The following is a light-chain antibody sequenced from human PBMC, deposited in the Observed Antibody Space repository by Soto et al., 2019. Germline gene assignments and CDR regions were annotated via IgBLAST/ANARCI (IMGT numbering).Light chain of an antibody. CDR1: QSVSSSY. V-gene: IGKV3-20*01. J-gene: IGKJ1*01. CDR3: QQCGGSPWT. CDR2: AAS. Sequence: EIVLTQSPFTLSLSPGERATLSCRASQSVSSSYLAWYQQRPGQAPRLLIYAASSRATGIPDRFSGSGSGTDFTLTISKLEPEDFAVYYCQQCGGSPWTFGQGTKVDIK.